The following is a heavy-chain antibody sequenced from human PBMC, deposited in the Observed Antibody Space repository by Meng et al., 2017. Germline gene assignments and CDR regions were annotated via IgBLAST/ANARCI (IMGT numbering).Heavy chain of an antibody. CDR3: ARSEWLAFFDY. D-gene: IGHD6-19*01. CDR1: RYTFTGYY. Sequence: QVWLLRPGLGVRKPGASVKASCKASRYTFTGYYMHWVRQAPGQGLEWMGRINPNSGGTNYAQKFQGRVTMTRDTSISTAYMELSRLRSDDTAVYYCARSEWLAFFDYWGQGTLVTVSS. V-gene: IGHV1-2*06. J-gene: IGHJ4*02. CDR2: INPNSGGT.